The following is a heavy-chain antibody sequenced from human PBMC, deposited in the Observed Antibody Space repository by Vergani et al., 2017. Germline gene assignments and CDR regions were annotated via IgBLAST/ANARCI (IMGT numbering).Heavy chain of an antibody. CDR1: GFTFSPYS. Sequence: EVQLLESGGGLVKPGGSLRLSCAASGFTFSPYSMRWVRQAPGTGVALVSAISGSGGSTYYADSVKGRFTISRDNSKNTLYLQMNSLRAEDTAVYYCAKDWPPYYYYYMDVWGKGTTVTVSS. J-gene: IGHJ6*03. CDR2: ISGSGGST. CDR3: AKDWPPYYYYYMDV. V-gene: IGHV3-23*01.